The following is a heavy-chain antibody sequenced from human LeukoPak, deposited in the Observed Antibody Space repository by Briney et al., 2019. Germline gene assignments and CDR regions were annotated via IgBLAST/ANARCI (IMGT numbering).Heavy chain of an antibody. Sequence: GGSLRLSCAASGFSFSSYTMHWVRQAPGKGLEYVSAISSSGGSTYYVNSVRGRFTISRDNSKNTLYLQMGSLRAEDMAVYYCARRGSYSAEYFQHWGQGTLVTVSS. D-gene: IGHD1-26*01. CDR2: ISSSGGST. CDR3: ARRGSYSAEYFQH. CDR1: GFSFSSYT. V-gene: IGHV3-64*01. J-gene: IGHJ1*01.